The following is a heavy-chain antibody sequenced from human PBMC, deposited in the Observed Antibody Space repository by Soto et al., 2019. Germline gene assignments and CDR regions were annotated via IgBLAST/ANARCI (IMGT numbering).Heavy chain of an antibody. CDR3: ESGWRVDAFDI. J-gene: IGHJ3*02. CDR2: IYSGGST. Sequence: EVQLVESGGGLVQPGGSLRLSCAASGFTFSSSYMSYVRQAPGKGLEWVSVIYSGGSTFYAASVKGRFTISRHNSNNTMYLQMNSLRDEYTAVYYCESGWRVDAFDIWGQGTMVTVSS. V-gene: IGHV3-53*04. CDR1: GFTFSSSY. D-gene: IGHD3-3*01.